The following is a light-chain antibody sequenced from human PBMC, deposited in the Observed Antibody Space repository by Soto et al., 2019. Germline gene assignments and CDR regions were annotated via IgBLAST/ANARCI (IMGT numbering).Light chain of an antibody. V-gene: IGKV1-33*01. Sequence: DIQMTQSPSSLFASVGARATITCQATQDINIYLNWYQQKPGKAHNLLIYDASNLEIGVPSRFSGSGSGTGFTFTISSLQPEDFATYYCQQYESLPLTFGQGTRLEIK. CDR3: QQYESLPLT. CDR1: QDINIY. CDR2: DAS. J-gene: IGKJ5*01.